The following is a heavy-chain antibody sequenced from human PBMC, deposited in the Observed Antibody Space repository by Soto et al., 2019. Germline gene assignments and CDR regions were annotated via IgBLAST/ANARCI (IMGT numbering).Heavy chain of an antibody. J-gene: IGHJ4*02. V-gene: IGHV1-3*01. CDR3: ARGLNVYYFDY. Sequence: QVQLVQSGAEVKKSGASVKVSCKASGYTFTDYSIHWVRQAPGQRLEWMGWINAGNGNTKYSQKFQGRVTITRDTSASTAYMELSSLRSEDTAVYYCARGLNVYYFDYWGQGTLVTVSS. D-gene: IGHD3-16*01. CDR2: INAGNGNT. CDR1: GYTFTDYS.